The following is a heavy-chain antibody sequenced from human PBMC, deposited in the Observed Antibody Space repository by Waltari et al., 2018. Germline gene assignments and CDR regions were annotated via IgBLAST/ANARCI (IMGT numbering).Heavy chain of an antibody. CDR1: RGNFRLYA. Sequence: QVQLVQSGAEVKKPGSSVKVSCKASRGNFRLYAIRWVRQAPGQGLEWMGRIIPIFGTANYAQKFQGRVTITADKSTSTAYMELSSLRSEDTAVYYCASGHYVHNWFDPWGQGTLVTVSS. V-gene: IGHV1-69*08. CDR3: ASGHYVHNWFDP. CDR2: IIPIFGTA. D-gene: IGHD3-10*02. J-gene: IGHJ5*02.